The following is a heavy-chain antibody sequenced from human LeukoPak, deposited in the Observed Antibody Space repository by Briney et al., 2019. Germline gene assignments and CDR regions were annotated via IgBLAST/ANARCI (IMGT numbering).Heavy chain of an antibody. J-gene: IGHJ5*02. CDR1: GGSFSGYY. CDR3: ARGLCYDFWSGRSWFDP. CDR2: INLSGIT. Sequence: SETLSLTCAVYGGSFSGYYWRWVRQPPGKGGEWVGEINLSGITNYTPSLKSRVTISVDTSKTHFSLKLSSVTAADTAVYYCARGLCYDFWSGRSWFDPWGQGTLLTVSS. D-gene: IGHD3-3*01. V-gene: IGHV4-34*01.